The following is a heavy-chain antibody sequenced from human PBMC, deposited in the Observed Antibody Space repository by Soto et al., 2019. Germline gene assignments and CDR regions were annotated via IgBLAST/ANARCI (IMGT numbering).Heavy chain of an antibody. D-gene: IGHD3-22*01. Sequence: EVQLLESGGGLVQPGGSLRLSCAASGFRFSTYAMSWVRQAPGKGLEWVSSISGSAGNTYYADSVKGRFTISRDNSKNTLFLQMNSLRAEDTAVFYCAKDRFYYDRGHALDIWGQGTKVTVSS. CDR1: GFRFSTYA. V-gene: IGHV3-23*01. CDR2: ISGSAGNT. J-gene: IGHJ3*02. CDR3: AKDRFYYDRGHALDI.